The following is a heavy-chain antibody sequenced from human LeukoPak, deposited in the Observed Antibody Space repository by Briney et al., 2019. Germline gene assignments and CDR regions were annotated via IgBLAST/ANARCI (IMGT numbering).Heavy chain of an antibody. CDR2: INSDGTRT. CDR1: GFTFSNYW. J-gene: IGHJ5*02. Sequence: GGSLTLSCAASGFTFSNYWMHWGPQAPGKGLVWVSRINSDGTRTSYVDSVKGRFTISRDNAKNTLDLQMNSLRADDTAVYYCASVFYPWGQGTLVTVSS. CDR3: ASVFYP. V-gene: IGHV3-74*01.